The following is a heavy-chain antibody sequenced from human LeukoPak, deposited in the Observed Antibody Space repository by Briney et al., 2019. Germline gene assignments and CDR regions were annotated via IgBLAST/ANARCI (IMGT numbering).Heavy chain of an antibody. Sequence: GGSLRLSCATSGFTFSSYAMSWVRQAPGKGLEWVSAISTTGGTTYYADSVKGRFTISRDNSKNTLYLQMNSLRAEDTAIYYCAKNGDRGAYCSGGSCYPYYYYYIDVWGKGTTVTISS. CDR2: ISTTGGTT. CDR1: GFTFSSYA. CDR3: AKNGDRGAYCSGGSCYPYYYYYIDV. D-gene: IGHD2-15*01. J-gene: IGHJ6*03. V-gene: IGHV3-23*01.